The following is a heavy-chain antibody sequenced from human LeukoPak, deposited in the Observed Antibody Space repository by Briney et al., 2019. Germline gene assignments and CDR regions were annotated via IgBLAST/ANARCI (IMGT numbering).Heavy chain of an antibody. Sequence: SETLSLTCAVYGGSFSGYYWSWIRQPPGKGLEWIGEINHSGSTNYNPSLKRRVTISVDTSKNQFSLKLSSVTAADTAVYYCARGRWFGGVVGFDYWGQGTLVTVSS. CDR1: GGSFSGYY. V-gene: IGHV4-34*01. J-gene: IGHJ4*02. D-gene: IGHD2-8*02. CDR2: INHSGST. CDR3: ARGRWFGGVVGFDY.